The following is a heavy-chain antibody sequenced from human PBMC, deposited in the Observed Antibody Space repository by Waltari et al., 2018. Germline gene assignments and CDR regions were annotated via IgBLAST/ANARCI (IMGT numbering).Heavy chain of an antibody. D-gene: IGHD2-2*01. J-gene: IGHJ6*02. CDR1: GSTFSNYA. CDR2: INTKTGNA. CDR3: ARGAYCNSTSCYYYHGMDV. V-gene: IGHV7-4-1*02. Sequence: QVQLVQSGSELKKPGASVKVSCKASGSTFSNYATNWVRQAPGQGRGWWGWINTKTGNARYAQGFTGRFVFSLDTSVSTAYLQISSLKAEDTAVYFCARGAYCNSTSCYYYHGMDVWGQGTTVTVSS.